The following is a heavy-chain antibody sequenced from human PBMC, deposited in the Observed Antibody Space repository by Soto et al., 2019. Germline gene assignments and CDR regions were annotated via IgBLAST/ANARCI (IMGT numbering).Heavy chain of an antibody. CDR1: GGSIRSTRYY. V-gene: IGHV4-39*02. J-gene: IGHJ1*01. CDR3: AREDRDDNRGPCN. CDR2: IYYTGAT. Sequence: QLQLQESGPGLVKPSETLSLTCSVFGGSIRSTRYYWGWVRQPPGKGLEWLGSIYYTGATQYNPSLEGRVTMSVDTSMNQFSLKLRFVTAADSAIYYCAREDRDDNRGPCNWGQGTLVTVSS. D-gene: IGHD1-1*01.